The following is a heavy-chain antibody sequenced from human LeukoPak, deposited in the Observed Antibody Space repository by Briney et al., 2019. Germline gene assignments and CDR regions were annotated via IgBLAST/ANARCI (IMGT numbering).Heavy chain of an antibody. Sequence: ASVKVSCKASGYTFTSYDINWVRQATGQGLEWMGWMNPNSGNTGYAQKFQGRVTITADESTSTAYMELSSLRSEDTAVYYCARIGMATTRGYYWGQGTLVTVSS. CDR1: GYTFTSYD. D-gene: IGHD5-24*01. J-gene: IGHJ4*02. V-gene: IGHV1-8*01. CDR2: MNPNSGNT. CDR3: ARIGMATTRGYY.